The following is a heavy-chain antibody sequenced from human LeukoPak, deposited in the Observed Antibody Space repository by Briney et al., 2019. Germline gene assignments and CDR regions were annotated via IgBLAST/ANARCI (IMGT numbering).Heavy chain of an antibody. J-gene: IGHJ3*02. CDR1: GGSISSGDYC. D-gene: IGHD1-1*01. CDR3: ASFNWEWNAFDI. V-gene: IGHV4-30-4*08. Sequence: SETLSLTCTVSGGSISSGDYCWNWIRQPPGKGLEWIGHIYYSGSTFYSPSLKSRVTISVDTSTNQFSLKLSSVTAADTAVYYCASFNWEWNAFDIWGQGTMVTASS. CDR2: IYYSGST.